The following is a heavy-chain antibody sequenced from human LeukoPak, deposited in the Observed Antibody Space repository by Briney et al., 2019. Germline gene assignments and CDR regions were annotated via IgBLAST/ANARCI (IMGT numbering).Heavy chain of an antibody. CDR3: AKGFGELFLFDY. V-gene: IGHV3-23*01. CDR1: GFTFSSYA. CDR2: ISGSGGST. J-gene: IGHJ4*02. Sequence: PGGSLRLSFAASGFTFSSYAMSWVRQAPGKGLEWVSAISGSGGSTYYADSVKGRFTISRDNSKNTLYLQMNSLRAEDTAVYYCAKGFGELFLFDYWGQGTLVTVSS. D-gene: IGHD3-10*01.